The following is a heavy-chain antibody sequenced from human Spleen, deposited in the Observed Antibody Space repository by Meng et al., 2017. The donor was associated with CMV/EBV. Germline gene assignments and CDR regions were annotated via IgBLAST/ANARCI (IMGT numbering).Heavy chain of an antibody. CDR1: GFTFSSYW. CDR3: ARGYCSSTSCYGYYYYYGMDV. J-gene: IGHJ6*02. Sequence: ETLSLTCAASGFTFSSYWMSWVRQAPGKGLEWVANIKQDGSEKYYVDSVKGRFTISRDNAKNSLYLQMNSLRAEDTAVYYCARGYCSSTSCYGYYYYYGMDVWGQGTTVTVSS. D-gene: IGHD2-2*01. V-gene: IGHV3-7*01. CDR2: IKQDGSEK.